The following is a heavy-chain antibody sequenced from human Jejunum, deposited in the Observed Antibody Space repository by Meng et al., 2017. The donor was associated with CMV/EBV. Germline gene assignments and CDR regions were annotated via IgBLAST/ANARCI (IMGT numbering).Heavy chain of an antibody. J-gene: IGHJ6*02. CDR2: ISFDGSKT. V-gene: IGHV3-30*04. D-gene: IGHD3-3*01. CDR1: NKYA. CDR3: ARDYYDFWSGRPYYGMDV. Sequence: NKYALHWVRQAPGKGLEWVAIISFDGSKTFYADSVKGRFTISRDNSKKTVYLQMNTLRPEDTAVYYCARDYYDFWSGRPYYGMDVWGQGTTGTGSS.